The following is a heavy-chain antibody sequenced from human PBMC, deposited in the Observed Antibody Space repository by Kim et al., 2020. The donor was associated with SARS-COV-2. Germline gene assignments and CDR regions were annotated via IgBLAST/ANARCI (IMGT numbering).Heavy chain of an antibody. CDR3: ERGVDDLGSSTNSDPLNWFDP. J-gene: IGHJ5*02. V-gene: IGHV1-3*04. Sequence: ASVKVSCTASGYTFTSFGLHWVRQAPGQRPEWMGWINTGNGNTRYSQKFQGRVTITRDTSASTAYMELSSLRSEDTAVYYCERGVDDLGSSTNSDPLNWFDPWGQGTLVTVA. D-gene: IGHD2-2*01. CDR2: INTGNGNT. CDR1: GYTFTSFG.